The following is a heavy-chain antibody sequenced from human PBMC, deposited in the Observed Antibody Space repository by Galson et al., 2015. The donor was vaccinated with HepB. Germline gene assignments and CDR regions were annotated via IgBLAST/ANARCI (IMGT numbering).Heavy chain of an antibody. V-gene: IGHV5-51*01. J-gene: IGHJ3*02. CDR3: ARPGQQLVFADAFDI. CDR2: IYPGDSDT. D-gene: IGHD6-13*01. CDR1: GYSFTNYW. Sequence: QSGAEVKKPGESLKISCKGSGYSFTNYWIGWVRQMPGKGLEWMGIIYPGDSDTRYSPSFQGQVTISADKSISTAYLQWSSLKASDTAMYYCARPGQQLVFADAFDIWGQGTMVTVSS.